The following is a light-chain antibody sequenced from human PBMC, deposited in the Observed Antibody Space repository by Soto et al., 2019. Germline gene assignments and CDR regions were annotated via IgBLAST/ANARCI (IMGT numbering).Light chain of an antibody. V-gene: IGLV2-23*01. Sequence: QSALTQPASVSGSPGQTITISCTGTSSDVGNYNLVSWYQQHPGKAPKLMIYEGSKRPSGVSNRFSGSKSGNTASLTISGLQAEDEADYYCSSYVGSSTLLFGGGTQLTFL. CDR1: SSDVGNYNL. CDR2: EGS. J-gene: IGLJ2*01. CDR3: SSYVGSSTLL.